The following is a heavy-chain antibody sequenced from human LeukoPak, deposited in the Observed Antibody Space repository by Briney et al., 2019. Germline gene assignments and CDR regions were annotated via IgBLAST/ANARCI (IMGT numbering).Heavy chain of an antibody. V-gene: IGHV3-21*01. CDR3: ARDLVPAASGSDY. D-gene: IGHD2-2*01. J-gene: IGHJ4*02. Sequence: GGSLRLSCAASGFTFSSYSMNWVRQAPGKGLEWVSSISSSSSYIYYADSVKGRFTISRDNAKNSLYLQMNSLRAEDTAVYYCARDLVPAASGSDYWGQGTRVTVSS. CDR1: GFTFSSYS. CDR2: ISSSSSYI.